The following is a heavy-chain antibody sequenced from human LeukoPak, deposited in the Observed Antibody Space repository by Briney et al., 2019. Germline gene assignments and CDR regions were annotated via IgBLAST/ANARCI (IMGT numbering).Heavy chain of an antibody. Sequence: SETLSLTCIVSGGSISSSRDYWAWIRQPPGKGLEWIANIYYSGSTYYSPSLKSRVIISVDTSKNQFSLNLSSVTAADTAAYYCARRGGIIRGVASYYYMDVWGKGTTVTISS. CDR3: ARRGGIIRGVASYYYMDV. CDR2: IYYSGST. J-gene: IGHJ6*03. D-gene: IGHD3-10*01. CDR1: GGSISSSRDY. V-gene: IGHV4-39*01.